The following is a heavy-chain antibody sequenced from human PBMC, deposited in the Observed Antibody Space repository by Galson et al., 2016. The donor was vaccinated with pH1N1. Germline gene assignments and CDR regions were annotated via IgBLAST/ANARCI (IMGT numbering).Heavy chain of an antibody. CDR2: MNINGNTM. V-gene: IGHV3-48*04. Sequence: SLRLSCAASGFAFGEYSVNWVRQTPGKRLEWLAYMNINGNTMYYADSVKGRFTMSRDNAKNSLFLQMNSLKTEDTATYYCASGGSTSFDYWGQGALVTVSS. J-gene: IGHJ4*02. D-gene: IGHD6-25*01. CDR1: GFAFGEYS. CDR3: ASGGSTSFDY.